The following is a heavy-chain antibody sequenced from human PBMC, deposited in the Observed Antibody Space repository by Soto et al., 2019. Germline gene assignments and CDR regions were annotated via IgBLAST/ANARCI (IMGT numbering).Heavy chain of an antibody. CDR1: GGSVSSDTYY. CDR2: IHHTGTT. J-gene: IGHJ4*02. V-gene: IGHV4-61*01. CDR3: ARRWAAGGRTYSFEY. Sequence: QVQLQESGPGLVKPSETLSLTCTVSGGSVSSDTYYWSWIRQPPGKGLEWIGYIHHTGTTNSNPSIKTRVTLSGDPSKSQVSLQLSSATAADPGAYLCARRWAAGGRTYSFEYWGQGTLVTVSS. D-gene: IGHD6-13*01.